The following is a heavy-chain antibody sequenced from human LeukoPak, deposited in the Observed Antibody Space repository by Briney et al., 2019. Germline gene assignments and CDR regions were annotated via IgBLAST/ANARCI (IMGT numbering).Heavy chain of an antibody. J-gene: IGHJ4*02. D-gene: IGHD3-16*01. CDR3: AKAQRPITSFGFDY. V-gene: IGHV3-23*01. CDR1: GFTFSSYA. Sequence: GGSLRLSCAASGFTFSSYAMSWVRQAPGKWLEWVSAISGSGGSTYYADSVKGRFTISRDNSKNTLYLQMNSLRAEDTAVYYCAKAQRPITSFGFDYWGQGTLVTVSS. CDR2: ISGSGGST.